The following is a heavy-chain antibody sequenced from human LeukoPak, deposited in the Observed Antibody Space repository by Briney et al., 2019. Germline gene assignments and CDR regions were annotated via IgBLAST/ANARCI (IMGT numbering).Heavy chain of an antibody. V-gene: IGHV4-39*01. J-gene: IGHJ4*02. Sequence: PSETLSLTCTVSGGSINSGSYYWGWIRQPPEKGLEWIASIYSSGSTHYNPPLKSRLTISGDTSKNQFSLKLSSVTAADTAVYYCVRYSNSSFKWGQGTLVTVSS. CDR1: GGSINSGSYY. D-gene: IGHD2/OR15-2a*01. CDR2: IYSSGST. CDR3: VRYSNSSFK.